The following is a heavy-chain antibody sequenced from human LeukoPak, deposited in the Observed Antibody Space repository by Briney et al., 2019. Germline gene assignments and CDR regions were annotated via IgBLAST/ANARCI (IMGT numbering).Heavy chain of an antibody. J-gene: IGHJ6*03. D-gene: IGHD6-13*01. CDR2: IIPIFGTA. V-gene: IGHV1-69*05. CDR1: GGTFSSYA. Sequence: ASVKVSCKASGGTFSSYAISWVRQAPGQGLEWMGGIIPIFGTANYAQKFQGRVTITTDESTSTAYMELSSLRSEDTAVYYCARSCRQQLAAYYYYYMDVWGKGTTVTVSS. CDR3: ARSCRQQLAAYYYYYMDV.